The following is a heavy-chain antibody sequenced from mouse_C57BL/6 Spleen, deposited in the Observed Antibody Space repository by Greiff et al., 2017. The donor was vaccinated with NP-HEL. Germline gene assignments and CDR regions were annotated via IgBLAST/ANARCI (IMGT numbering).Heavy chain of an antibody. CDR2: INPNNGGT. J-gene: IGHJ4*01. CDR1: GYTFTDYY. V-gene: IGHV1-26*01. CDR3: TSYDGYSMDY. D-gene: IGHD2-3*01. Sequence: EVQLQQSGPELVKPGASVKISCKASGYTFTDYYMNWVKQSHGKSLEWIGDINPNNGGTSYNQKFKGKATLTVDKSSSTAYMELRSLTSEDSAVYYCTSYDGYSMDYWGQGTSVTVSS.